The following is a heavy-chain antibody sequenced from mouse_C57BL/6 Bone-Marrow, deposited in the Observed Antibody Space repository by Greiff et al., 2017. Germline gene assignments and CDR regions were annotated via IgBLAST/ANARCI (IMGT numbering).Heavy chain of an antibody. CDR1: GYTFTSYW. CDR3: ARSFYYDGSSPWFAY. D-gene: IGHD1-1*01. J-gene: IGHJ3*01. Sequence: QVQLQQPGAELVMPGASVKLSCKASGYTFTSYWMPWVKPRPGQGLEWIGELDPSDSYTNYNQKFKGQSTLNVDKSSRTAYMQLSSLTSEDSAIYYCARSFYYDGSSPWFAYWGQGTLVTVSA. V-gene: IGHV1-69*01. CDR2: LDPSDSYT.